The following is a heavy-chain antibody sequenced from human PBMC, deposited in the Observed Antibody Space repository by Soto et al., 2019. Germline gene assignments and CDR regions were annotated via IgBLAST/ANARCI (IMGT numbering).Heavy chain of an antibody. D-gene: IGHD3-10*01. J-gene: IGHJ3*02. CDR1: GGTFSKYA. CDR2: IIPIYGTT. CDR3: ARALPFGDLFLFFDI. Sequence: QVQLVQSGAEVKKPGSSVKVSCKASGGTFSKYAITWVRQAPGQGLEWMGGIIPIYGTTNFAQKIQGRVTISAAESTSTAYMELSSLRSDDTPVYYCARALPFGDLFLFFDIWGQGTMVTVSS. V-gene: IGHV1-69*01.